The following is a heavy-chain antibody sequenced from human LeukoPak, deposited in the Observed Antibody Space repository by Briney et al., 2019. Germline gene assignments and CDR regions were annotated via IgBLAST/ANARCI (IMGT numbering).Heavy chain of an antibody. Sequence: GGSLRLSCAASGFNFGEFWMAWVRQAPGKGLEWVSAISGSGGSTYYADSVKGRFTISRDNSKNTLYLQMNSLRAEDTAVYYCAKPQSRHYGDVYDYWGQGTLVTVSS. J-gene: IGHJ4*02. D-gene: IGHD4-17*01. CDR3: AKPQSRHYGDVYDY. V-gene: IGHV3-23*01. CDR2: ISGSGGST. CDR1: GFNFGEFW.